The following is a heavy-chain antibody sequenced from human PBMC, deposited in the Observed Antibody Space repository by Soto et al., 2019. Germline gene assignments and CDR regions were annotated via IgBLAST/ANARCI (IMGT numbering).Heavy chain of an antibody. V-gene: IGHV3-64*01. CDR2: ISSNGGST. Sequence: GGPRLSCAASGFTFSSYAMHWVRQAPGKGLEYVSAISSNGGSTYYANSVKGRFTISRDNSKNTLYLQMGSLRAEDMAVYYCARGDAPYYDFWRGYYTPYFKHWGQGTLVTVSS. D-gene: IGHD3-3*01. CDR3: ARGDAPYYDFWRGYYTPYFKH. J-gene: IGHJ1*01. CDR1: GFTFSSYA.